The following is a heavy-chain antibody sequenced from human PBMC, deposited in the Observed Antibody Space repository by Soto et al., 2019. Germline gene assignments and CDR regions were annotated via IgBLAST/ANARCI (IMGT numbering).Heavy chain of an antibody. CDR2: IYYSGST. D-gene: IGHD2-2*02. CDR1: GGSISSGDYY. Sequence: QVQLQESGPGLVKPSQTLSLTCTVSGGSISSGDYYWSWIRQPPGKGLEWIGYIYYSGSTYYNPSLKSRVTISVDTSKNQFSLKLSSVTAADTAVYYCAAWGYCSSTSCYTGFDYWGQGTLVTVSS. J-gene: IGHJ4*02. V-gene: IGHV4-30-4*01. CDR3: AAWGYCSSTSCYTGFDY.